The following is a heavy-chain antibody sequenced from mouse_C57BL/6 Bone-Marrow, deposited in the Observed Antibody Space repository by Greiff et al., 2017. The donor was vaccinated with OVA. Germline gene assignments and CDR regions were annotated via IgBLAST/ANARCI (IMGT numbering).Heavy chain of an antibody. CDR2: IYPGSGST. CDR3: ARTANYYGSSYLGGFAY. J-gene: IGHJ3*01. Sequence: QVQLQQPGAELVKPGASVKMSCKASGYTFTSYWITWVKQRPGHGLEWIGDIYPGSGSTNYNEKFKSKATLTVDTSSSTAYMQLRSLTSEDSAVYYCARTANYYGSSYLGGFAYWGQGTLVTVSA. D-gene: IGHD1-1*01. V-gene: IGHV1-55*01. CDR1: GYTFTSYW.